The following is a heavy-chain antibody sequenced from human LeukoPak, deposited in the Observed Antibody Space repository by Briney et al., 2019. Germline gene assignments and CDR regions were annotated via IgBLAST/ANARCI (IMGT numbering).Heavy chain of an antibody. V-gene: IGHV3-74*01. CDR3: IVGIDY. CDR2: VNSDGSNA. Sequence: GGSLRLSCAASGFTISSYWMHWVRQAPGKGLVWVSHVNSDGSNANYADSVKGRFTISRDNAKNTLYLQMNSLRAEDTAVYYCIVGIDYWGQGTLVTVSS. D-gene: IGHD1-26*01. CDR1: GFTISSYW. J-gene: IGHJ4*02.